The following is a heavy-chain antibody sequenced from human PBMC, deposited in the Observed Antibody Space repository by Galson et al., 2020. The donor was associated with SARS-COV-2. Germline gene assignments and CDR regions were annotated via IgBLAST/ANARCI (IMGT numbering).Heavy chain of an antibody. V-gene: IGHV3-21*01. J-gene: IGHJ4*02. CDR1: AFTFSSYS. D-gene: IGHD1-7*01. CDR2: ISSSSYI. CDR3: VRDRGITGTTSGDY. Sequence: GESLRLSCAASAFTFSSYSMNCVRQAPGKWLEWVSSISSSSYIYYAKSAKGRFTIARDNAKNSLYLQMNSLRAEDTAVYYCVRDRGITGTTSGDYWGQGTLVTVSS.